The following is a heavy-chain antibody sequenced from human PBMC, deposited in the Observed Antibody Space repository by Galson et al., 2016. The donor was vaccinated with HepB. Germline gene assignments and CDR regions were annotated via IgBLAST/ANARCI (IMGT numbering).Heavy chain of an antibody. D-gene: IGHD3-10*01. CDR1: GGSINNGGYY. J-gene: IGHJ4*02. Sequence: TLSLTCTVSGGSINNGGYYWSWIRQHPGKGLEWIGYIYYSGSTFYNPSLKSRLTISIDTSKNQFSLKLTYVTAADTAVFYCARVFGSGYVQYWGQGALVTVSS. CDR2: IYYSGST. CDR3: ARVFGSGYVQY. V-gene: IGHV4-31*03.